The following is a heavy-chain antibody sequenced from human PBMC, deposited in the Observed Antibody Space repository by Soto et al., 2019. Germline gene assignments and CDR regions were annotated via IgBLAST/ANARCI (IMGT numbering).Heavy chain of an antibody. CDR3: AKDRGLCGGDCFLYYYYGMDV. CDR2: ISGSGGST. J-gene: IGHJ6*02. D-gene: IGHD2-21*02. Sequence: GGSLRLSCAASGFTFSSYAMSWVRQAPGKGLEWVSAISGSGGSTYYADSVKGRFTISRDNSKNTLYLQMNSLRAEDTAVYYCAKDRGLCGGDCFLYYYYGMDVWGQGTTVTV. CDR1: GFTFSSYA. V-gene: IGHV3-23*01.